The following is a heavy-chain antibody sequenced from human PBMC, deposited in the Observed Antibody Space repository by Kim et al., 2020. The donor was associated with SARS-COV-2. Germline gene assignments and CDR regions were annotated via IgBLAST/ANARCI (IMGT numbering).Heavy chain of an antibody. J-gene: IGHJ6*02. Sequence: GGSLRLSCAASGFTFSSYSMNWVRQAPGKGLEWVSTISSSSSYIYYAASVKGRFTISRDNAKNSLYLQMNSLRAEDTAVYYCARVGTMVRGVILTEYYYGMDVCGPRTTGTVSS. D-gene: IGHD3-10*01. CDR2: ISSSSSYI. CDR3: ARVGTMVRGVILTEYYYGMDV. V-gene: IGHV3-21*01. CDR1: GFTFSSYS.